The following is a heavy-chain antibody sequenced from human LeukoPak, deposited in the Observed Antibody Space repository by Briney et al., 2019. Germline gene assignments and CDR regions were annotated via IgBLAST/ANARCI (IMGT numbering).Heavy chain of an antibody. V-gene: IGHV3-30*02. CDR3: AKAPLDYYDSSGYFDY. CDR1: GFTFSSYG. CDR2: IRYDGSNK. Sequence: GGSLRLSCAASGFTFSSYGMHWVRQAPGKGLEWVAFIRYDGSNKYYADSVKGRFTISRDNSKNTLYLQMNSLRAEDTAVYYCAKAPLDYYDSSGYFDYWGQGTLVTVSS. D-gene: IGHD3-22*01. J-gene: IGHJ4*02.